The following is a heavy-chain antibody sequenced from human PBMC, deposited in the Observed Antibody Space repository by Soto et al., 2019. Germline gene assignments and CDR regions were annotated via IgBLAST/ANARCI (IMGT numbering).Heavy chain of an antibody. D-gene: IGHD6-13*01. J-gene: IGHJ5*02. V-gene: IGHV4-59*01. CDR3: ARETVAAAANNWFDP. CDR1: GGSISSYY. CDR2: IYYSGST. Sequence: SETLSLTCTVSGGSISSYYWSWIRQPPGKGLEWIGYIYYSGSTNYNPSLKSRVTISVDTSKNQFSLKLSSVTAADTAVYYCARETVAAAANNWFDPWGQGTLVTVS.